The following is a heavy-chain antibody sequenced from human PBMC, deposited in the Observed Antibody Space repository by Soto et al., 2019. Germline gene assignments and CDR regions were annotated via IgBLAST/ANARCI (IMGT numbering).Heavy chain of an antibody. CDR1: GGSISSYY. V-gene: IGHV4-59*01. Sequence: SETLSLTCTVSGGSISSYYWSWIRQPPGKGLEWIGYIYYSGSTNYNPSLKSRVTISVDTSKNQFSLKLSSVTAADTAVYYCARASPLLRRLGWFDPWGQGTLVTVSS. CDR3: ARASPLLRRLGWFDP. J-gene: IGHJ5*02. D-gene: IGHD2-21*01. CDR2: IYYSGST.